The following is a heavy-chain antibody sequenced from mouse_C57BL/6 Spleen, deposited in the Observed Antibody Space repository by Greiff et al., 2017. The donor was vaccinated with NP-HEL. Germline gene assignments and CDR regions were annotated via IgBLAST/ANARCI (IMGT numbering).Heavy chain of an antibody. V-gene: IGHV1-4*01. CDR1: GYTFTSYT. CDR3: APSTEYYFDY. CDR2: INPSSGYT. J-gene: IGHJ2*01. D-gene: IGHD4-1*02. Sequence: QVQLQQSGAELARPGASVKMSCKASGYTFTSYTMHWVKQRPGQGLEWIGYINPSSGYTKYNQKFKDKATLTADKSSSTAYMQLSSLTSEDSAVYYCAPSTEYYFDYWGQGTTLTVSS.